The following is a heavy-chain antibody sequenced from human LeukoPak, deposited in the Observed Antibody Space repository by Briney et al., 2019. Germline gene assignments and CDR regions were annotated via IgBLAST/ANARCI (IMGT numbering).Heavy chain of an antibody. CDR2: IIPILGTA. CDR3: ARDLYCSGGSRSPYV. J-gene: IGHJ6*02. Sequence: SVKVSCKASGGTFSSYAISWVRQAPGQGLEWMGGIIPILGTANYAQKFQGRVTITADESTSTAYMELSSLRSEDTAVYYCARDLYCSGGSRSPYVWGQGTTVTVSS. V-gene: IGHV1-69*13. CDR1: GGTFSSYA. D-gene: IGHD2-15*01.